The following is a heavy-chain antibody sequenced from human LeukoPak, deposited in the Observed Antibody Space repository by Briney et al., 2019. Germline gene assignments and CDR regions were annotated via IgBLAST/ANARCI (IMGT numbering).Heavy chain of an antibody. D-gene: IGHD2-15*01. Sequence: PGGSLRLSCVAPEFTFSKYWMHWVRQARGKGLVSVSRINNDGSRTTYADSVKGRFTISRDNAKNTVYLQMNNLRDEDTAVYYCVRETDCTGGSCYLSRWLDPWGQGTLVTVSS. CDR1: EFTFSKYW. V-gene: IGHV3-74*01. CDR2: INNDGSRT. CDR3: VRETDCTGGSCYLSRWLDP. J-gene: IGHJ5*02.